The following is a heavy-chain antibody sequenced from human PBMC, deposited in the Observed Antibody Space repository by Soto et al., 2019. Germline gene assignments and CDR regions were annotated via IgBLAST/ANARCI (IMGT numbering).Heavy chain of an antibody. V-gene: IGHV3-23*01. D-gene: IGHD3-9*01. CDR3: AKPPERYDILTHFDY. J-gene: IGHJ4*02. Sequence: GGSLRLSCAASGFTFSSYAMSWVRQAPGKGLEWVSAISGSGGSTYYADSVKGRFTISRDNSKNTLYLQMNSLRAEDTAVYYCAKPPERYDILTHFDYWGQGTLVTVSS. CDR1: GFTFSSYA. CDR2: ISGSGGST.